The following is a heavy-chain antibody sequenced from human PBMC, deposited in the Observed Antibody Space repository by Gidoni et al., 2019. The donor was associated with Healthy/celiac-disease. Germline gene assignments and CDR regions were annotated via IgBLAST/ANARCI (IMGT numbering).Heavy chain of an antibody. CDR1: GFTFDDYG. CDR3: ARDGTGYSGYDYGVGLFDY. Sequence: EVQLVESGGGVVRPGGSLRLSCAASGFTFDDYGMSWVRQAPGKGLEWVSGINWNGGSTGYADSVKGRFTIARDNAKNSLYLQMNSLRAEDTALYYCARDGTGYSGYDYGVGLFDYWGQGTLVTVSS. J-gene: IGHJ4*02. V-gene: IGHV3-20*04. CDR2: INWNGGST. D-gene: IGHD5-12*01.